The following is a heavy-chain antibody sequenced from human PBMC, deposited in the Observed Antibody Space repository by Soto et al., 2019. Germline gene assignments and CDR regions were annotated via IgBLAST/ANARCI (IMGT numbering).Heavy chain of an antibody. J-gene: IGHJ5*02. V-gene: IGHV4-4*02. CDR1: GGSISSSNW. CDR2: IYHSGST. CDR3: ATLRITIFEDGPRA. Sequence: SETLSLTCAVSGGSISSSNWWSWVRQPPGKGLEWIGEIYHSGSTNYNPSLKSRVTISVDKSKNQFSLKLSSVTAADTAVYYCATLRITIFEDGPRAWGQGTLVTVSS. D-gene: IGHD3-3*01.